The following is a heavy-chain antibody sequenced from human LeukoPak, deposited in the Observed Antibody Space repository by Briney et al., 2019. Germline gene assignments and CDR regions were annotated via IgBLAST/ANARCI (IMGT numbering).Heavy chain of an antibody. D-gene: IGHD2-21*01. V-gene: IGHV3-7*01. CDR2: INQDGNSQ. CDR1: GFAFNSYC. CDR3: ARSLWPEDY. Sequence: GGSLRLSCKASGFAFNSYCASWVRQAPGKGLEWVANINQDGNSQNYLDSVRGRFTISKDNAKNSVYLQMNSLRAEDTAVYYCARSLWPEDYWGQGILVTVSS. J-gene: IGHJ4*02.